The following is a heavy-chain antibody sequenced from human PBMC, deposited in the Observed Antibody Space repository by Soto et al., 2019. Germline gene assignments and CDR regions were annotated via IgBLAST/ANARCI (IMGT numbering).Heavy chain of an antibody. Sequence: EVQLLESGGGLVQPGGSLRLSCAASGFTFSSYAMTWVRQAPGKGLEWVSLTSGSGGSTYYADSVKGRFTISRDNSRNTLYLQINRLGAEDTALYYWAKCPGATRYNWFDPWGQGTLVTVSS. J-gene: IGHJ5*02. CDR1: GFTFSSYA. CDR2: TSGSGGST. CDR3: AKCPGATRYNWFDP. V-gene: IGHV3-23*01.